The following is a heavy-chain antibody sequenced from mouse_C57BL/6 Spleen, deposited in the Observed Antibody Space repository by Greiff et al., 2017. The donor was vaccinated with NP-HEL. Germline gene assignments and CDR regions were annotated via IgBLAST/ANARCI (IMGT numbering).Heavy chain of an antibody. CDR1: GFSFTSYG. J-gene: IGHJ4*01. CDR3: AKGIKLGHYAMDY. V-gene: IGHV2-5*01. CDR2: IWSGGST. Sequence: QVQLKESGPGLVQPSQSLSITCTVSGFSFTSYGVHWVRQSPGKGLEWLGVIWSGGSTDYNAAFMSRLSITKDNSKSQVFFKMNRLQADDTAIYYCAKGIKLGHYAMDYWGQGTSVTVSS. D-gene: IGHD4-1*01.